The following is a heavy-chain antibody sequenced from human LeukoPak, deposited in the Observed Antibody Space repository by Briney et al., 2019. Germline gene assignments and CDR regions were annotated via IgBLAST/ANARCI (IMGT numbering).Heavy chain of an antibody. D-gene: IGHD1-26*01. CDR3: ARVMYSGSYLFDY. CDR2: INPNSGGT. J-gene: IGHJ4*02. CDR1: GYTFTGYY. Sequence: GASVKVSCKASGYTFTGYYMHWVRQAPGQGLEWMGWINPNSGGTNYAQKFQGWVTMTRDTSISTAYMELSRLRSDDTAVYYCARVMYSGSYLFDYWGQGTLVTVSS. V-gene: IGHV1-2*04.